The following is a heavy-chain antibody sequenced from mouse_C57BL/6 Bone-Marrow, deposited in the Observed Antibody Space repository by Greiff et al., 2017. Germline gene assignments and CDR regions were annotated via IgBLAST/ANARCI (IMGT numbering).Heavy chain of an antibody. J-gene: IGHJ4*01. CDR1: GFTFSSYA. CDR2: ISSGGDYI. Sequence: EVQGVESGEGLVKPGGSLKLSCAASGFTFSSYAMSWVRQTPEKRLEWVAYISSGGDYIYYADTVKGRFTISRDNSRNTLYLQMSSLHSEDTAMYYCTREGGDGYYAMDYWGQGTSVTVSS. D-gene: IGHD2-3*01. V-gene: IGHV5-9-1*02. CDR3: TREGGDGYYAMDY.